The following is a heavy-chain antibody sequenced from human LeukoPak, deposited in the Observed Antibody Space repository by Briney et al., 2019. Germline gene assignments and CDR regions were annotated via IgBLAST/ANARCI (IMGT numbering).Heavy chain of an antibody. V-gene: IGHV3-21*01. CDR2: ISSSGGYR. D-gene: IGHD3-10*01. Sequence: GGSLRLSCAASGFTFSSYSMNWVRQAPGEGLEWVSSISSSGGYRYYADSLKGRFTISRDNAKNSLYLQMNSLRAEDTALYYCARDPGLDVWGKGTTVTVSS. J-gene: IGHJ6*04. CDR3: ARDPGLDV. CDR1: GFTFSSYS.